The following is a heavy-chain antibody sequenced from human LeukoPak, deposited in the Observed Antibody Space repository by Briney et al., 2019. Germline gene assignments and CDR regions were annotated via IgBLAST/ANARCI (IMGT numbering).Heavy chain of an antibody. V-gene: IGHV4-34*01. D-gene: IGHD4-17*01. CDR1: GGSFGGYY. CDR3: ARVLADYGVNY. CDR2: INHSGST. Sequence: PSETLSLTCAVYGGSFGGYYWSWIRQPPGKGLEWIGEINHSGSTNYNPSLKSRVTISVDTSKNQFSLKLSSVTAADTAVYYCARVLADYGVNYWGQGTLVTVSS. J-gene: IGHJ4*02.